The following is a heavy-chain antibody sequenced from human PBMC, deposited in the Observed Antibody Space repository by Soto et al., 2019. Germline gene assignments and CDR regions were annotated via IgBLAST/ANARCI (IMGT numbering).Heavy chain of an antibody. CDR3: ANFYSGSYSTY. V-gene: IGHV3-74*01. CDR2: INSDGSTT. J-gene: IGHJ4*02. CDR1: GFTLSNYW. Sequence: GGSLRLSCAAPGFTLSNYWMHWVRQAPGKGLVWVSRINSDGSTTNYADSVKGRFTISRDNAKNTLYLEMNSLRAEDTAVYYCANFYSGSYSTYWGQGTLVTVSS. D-gene: IGHD1-26*01.